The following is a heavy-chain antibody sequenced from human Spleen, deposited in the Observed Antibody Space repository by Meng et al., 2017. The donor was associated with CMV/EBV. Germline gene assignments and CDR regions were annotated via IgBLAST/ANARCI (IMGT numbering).Heavy chain of an antibody. V-gene: IGHV3-7*01. J-gene: IGHJ6*02. D-gene: IGHD6-19*01. CDR3: ARETCASGWLCDHYFGLDA. CDR2: IKEDGSEK. Sequence: GSLRLSCVTSRFTFGGYWMSWVRQAPGKGLECVANIKEDGSEKNYVDSVRGRFTISRDNAKNSLYLQMNSLRVEDTAIYYCARETCASGWLCDHYFGLDAWGQGTTVTVSS. CDR1: RFTFGGYW.